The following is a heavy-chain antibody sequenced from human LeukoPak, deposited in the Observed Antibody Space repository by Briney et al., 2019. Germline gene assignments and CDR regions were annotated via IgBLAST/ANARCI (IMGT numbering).Heavy chain of an antibody. CDR3: ARDYSGYDVFFLGY. V-gene: IGHV3-30*04. Sequence: GRSLRLSCAASGFTFSSYAMHWVRQAPGKGLEWVAVISYDGSNKYYADSVKGRSTISRDNSKNTLYLQMNSLRAEDTAVYYCARDYSGYDVFFLGYWGQGTLVTVSS. J-gene: IGHJ4*02. D-gene: IGHD5-12*01. CDR2: ISYDGSNK. CDR1: GFTFSSYA.